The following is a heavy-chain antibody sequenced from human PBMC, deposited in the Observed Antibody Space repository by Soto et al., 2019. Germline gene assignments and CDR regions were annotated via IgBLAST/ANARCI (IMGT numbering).Heavy chain of an antibody. J-gene: IGHJ6*03. CDR1: GFAFNTYS. D-gene: IGHD3-9*01. CDR3: VRDLGRYFRSGYMDL. CDR2: INEDSTYI. Sequence: EVQLVESGGGLVQPGGSLRLSCTASGFAFNTYSMNCVRQAPGKGLEWVSSINEDSTYIYYADSLRGRITISRDNGKDSLFLQMNRLRPDDTAVYYCVRDLGRYFRSGYMDLWGDGATVTVSS. V-gene: IGHV3-21*02.